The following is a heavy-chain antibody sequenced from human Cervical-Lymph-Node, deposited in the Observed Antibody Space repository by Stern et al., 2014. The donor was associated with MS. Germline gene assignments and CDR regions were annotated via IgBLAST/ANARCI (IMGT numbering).Heavy chain of an antibody. CDR2: IFHSGST. CDR1: GGSISSSGYY. Sequence: QLQLQESDPGLVKPSETLSLTCAVSGGSISSSGYYWGWIRQPPGKGLEWIGSIFHSGSTFYNPPLKMRLTLSVDPSKHQFSLERPSGTAADTAVYYCARCLFDGSDYHYFDVFDVWGQGTMVTVSS. CDR3: ARCLFDGSDYHYFDVFDV. V-gene: IGHV4-39*01. J-gene: IGHJ3*01. D-gene: IGHD3-22*01.